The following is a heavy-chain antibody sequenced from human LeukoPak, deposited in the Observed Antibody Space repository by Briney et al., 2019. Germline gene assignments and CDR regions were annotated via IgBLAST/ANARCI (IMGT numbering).Heavy chain of an antibody. D-gene: IGHD3-3*01. Sequence: QPGGSLRLSWVASGFTFGKYWMSWVRQAPGKGLEWVANIKLDGSEKNYVDSVKGRFTISRDNTKNSLYLQMNSLRVEDTAVFYCARDQYDTWSRRGNFDSWGQGTLVIVSS. V-gene: IGHV3-7*03. CDR3: ARDQYDTWSRRGNFDS. CDR2: IKLDGSEK. CDR1: GFTFGKYW. J-gene: IGHJ4*02.